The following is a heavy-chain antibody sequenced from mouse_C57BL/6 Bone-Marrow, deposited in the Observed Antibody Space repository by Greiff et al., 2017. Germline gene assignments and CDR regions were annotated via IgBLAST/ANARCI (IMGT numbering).Heavy chain of an antibody. D-gene: IGHD1-1*01. V-gene: IGHV1-85*01. CDR3: ARLEFDGSSGDWYFDV. CDR1: GYTFTGYD. CDR2: IFPGDGGT. Sequence: VQLQQSGPELVKPGASGRFSCKASGYTFTGYDINWVKRRPGRGLGWIGWIFPGDGGTKYNEKFKGKATLTVDTSSSTGYMELHSLTSEDSAVYFCARLEFDGSSGDWYFDVWGTGTTVTVSS. J-gene: IGHJ1*03.